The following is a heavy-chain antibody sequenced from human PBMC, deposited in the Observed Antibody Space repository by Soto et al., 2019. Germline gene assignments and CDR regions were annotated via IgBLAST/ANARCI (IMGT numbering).Heavy chain of an antibody. CDR2: ISWNSGNI. V-gene: IGHV3-9*01. J-gene: IGHJ5*02. Sequence: EVQLVESGGGLVQPGRSLRLSCAASGFTFHNYAMHWVRQAPGKGLEWVAGISWNSGNIDFGDSVKGRFTISRDNAKNSLYLQMNSLRPEDTAVYYCAKDPSDTLTGYNNWFDPWGQGTLVTVSS. D-gene: IGHD3-9*01. CDR1: GFTFHNYA. CDR3: AKDPSDTLTGYNNWFDP.